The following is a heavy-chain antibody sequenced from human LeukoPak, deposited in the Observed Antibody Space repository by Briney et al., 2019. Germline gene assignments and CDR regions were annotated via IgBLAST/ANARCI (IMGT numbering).Heavy chain of an antibody. Sequence: GGSLRLSCAASGFTFSTYWMSWVRQPPEKGLEWVANIKRDGSEKYYVDSVKGRFTISRDNAKNSLYLQMNSLRAEDTAVYYCARRRDGPVDYWGQGTLVTLSS. D-gene: IGHD5-24*01. J-gene: IGHJ4*02. V-gene: IGHV3-7*05. CDR2: IKRDGSEK. CDR1: GFTFSTYW. CDR3: ARRRDGPVDY.